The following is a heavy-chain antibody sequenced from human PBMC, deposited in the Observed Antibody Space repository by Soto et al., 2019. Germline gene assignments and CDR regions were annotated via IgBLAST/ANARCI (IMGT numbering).Heavy chain of an antibody. CDR3: ARGRIGSSY. CDR1: GGSISSYY. V-gene: IGHV4-59*01. D-gene: IGHD2-15*01. CDR2: ISYSGST. J-gene: IGHJ4*02. Sequence: QVQLQESGPGLVKPSETLSLTCTVSGGSISSYYWSWIRQPPGRGLEWIGYISYSGSTNYNPSLNSPFTVSVETSKNHSSLKLTSFSAADRPVFYCARGRIGSSYWGQGPLVPLPS.